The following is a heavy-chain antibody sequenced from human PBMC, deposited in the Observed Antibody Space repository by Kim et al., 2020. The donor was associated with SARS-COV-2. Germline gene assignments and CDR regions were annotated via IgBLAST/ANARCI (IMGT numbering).Heavy chain of an antibody. Sequence: ASVKVSCKASGYTFSSYDINWVRQATGQGLEWMGWMNPNSGNTGYAQKFQGRVTMTRNTSISTAYMELSSLRSDDTAVYYCASALLWVGELRFRDYYYGMVVCGHRATFSVS. V-gene: IGHV1-8*01. CDR1: GYTFSSYD. CDR2: MNPNSGNT. CDR3: ASALLWVGELRFRDYYYGMVV. D-gene: IGHD3-10*01. J-gene: IGHJ6*02.